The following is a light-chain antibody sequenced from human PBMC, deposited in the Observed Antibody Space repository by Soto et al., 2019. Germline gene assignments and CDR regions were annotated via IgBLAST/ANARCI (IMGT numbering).Light chain of an antibody. CDR2: KAS. V-gene: IGKV1-5*03. CDR3: HQYNVHSPWT. J-gene: IGKJ1*01. CDR1: QSVSTW. Sequence: DIPMTQSPSTLSASVGDRVSITCRASQSVSTWLAWYQQKPGKAPQLLIFKASTLESGVPPRFSGSGSGTPFTLTITSLQPDDCATFYCHQYNVHSPWTFGQATKLEIK.